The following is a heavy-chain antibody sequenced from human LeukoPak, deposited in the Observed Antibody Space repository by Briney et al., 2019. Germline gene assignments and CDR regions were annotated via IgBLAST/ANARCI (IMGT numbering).Heavy chain of an antibody. J-gene: IGHJ3*02. Sequence: GESLKISCKGSGYSFTSYWIGWVRQMPGKGLEWMGIIYPGDSDTRYSPSFQGQVTISADKSISTDYLQWSSLKASDTAMYYCARVTGRVVPAATDAFDIWGQGTMVTVSS. V-gene: IGHV5-51*01. CDR3: ARVTGRVVPAATDAFDI. CDR1: GYSFTSYW. D-gene: IGHD2-2*01. CDR2: IYPGDSDT.